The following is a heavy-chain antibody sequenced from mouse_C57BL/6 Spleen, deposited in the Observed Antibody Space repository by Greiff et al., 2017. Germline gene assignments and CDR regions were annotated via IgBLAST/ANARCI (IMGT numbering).Heavy chain of an antibody. V-gene: IGHV1-15*01. CDR1: GYTFTDYE. CDR3: TRSLSYGDYYAMDY. CDR2: IDPETGGT. D-gene: IGHD1-1*01. J-gene: IGHJ4*01. Sequence: VHLVESGAELVRPGASVTLSCKASGYTFTDYEMHWVKQTPVHGLEWIGAIDPETGGTAYNQKFKGKAILTADKSSSTAYMELRSLTSEDSAVYYCTRSLSYGDYYAMDYWGQGTSVTVSS.